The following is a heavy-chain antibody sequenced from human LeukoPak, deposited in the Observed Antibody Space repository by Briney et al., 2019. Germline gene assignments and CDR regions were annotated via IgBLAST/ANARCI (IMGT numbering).Heavy chain of an antibody. D-gene: IGHD3-3*01. Sequence: GRSLRLSCAASGFTFSSYGMHWVRQAPGKGLEWVAVISYDGSNKYYADSVKGRFTISRDNSKNTLYLQMNSLRAEDTAVYYCAKDRVRFLLVVSDGMDVWGQGTTVTVSS. CDR3: AKDRVRFLLVVSDGMDV. CDR2: ISYDGSNK. J-gene: IGHJ6*02. CDR1: GFTFSSYG. V-gene: IGHV3-30*18.